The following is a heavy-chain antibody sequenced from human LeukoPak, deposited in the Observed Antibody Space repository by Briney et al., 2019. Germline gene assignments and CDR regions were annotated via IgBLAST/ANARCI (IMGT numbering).Heavy chain of an antibody. CDR1: GFTFRPYP. CDR2: IGGGGDST. CDR3: ARSLLPSAFGY. Sequence: GGSLRLSCAASGFTFRPYPMSWVRQAPGKGLEWVSTIGGGGDSTYYANSVKGRFTISRDNAKNSLYLQMNSLRADDTAIYYCARSLLPSAFGYWGQGTLVTVSS. V-gene: IGHV3-23*01. J-gene: IGHJ4*02. D-gene: IGHD2-2*01.